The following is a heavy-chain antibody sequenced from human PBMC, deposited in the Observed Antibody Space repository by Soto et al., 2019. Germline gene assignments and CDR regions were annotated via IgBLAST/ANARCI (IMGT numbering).Heavy chain of an antibody. V-gene: IGHV1-46*01. J-gene: IGHJ5*02. Sequence: XSVKVSCKASVYTFASYYMHWVRQAPGQGLEWMGIINPSGGSTSYAQKFQGRVTMTRDTSTSTVYMELSSLRSEDTAVYYCARGLPPYYYDSSGYYGNWFDPWGQGTLATVSS. CDR3: ARGLPPYYYDSSGYYGNWFDP. D-gene: IGHD3-22*01. CDR2: INPSGGST. CDR1: VYTFASYY.